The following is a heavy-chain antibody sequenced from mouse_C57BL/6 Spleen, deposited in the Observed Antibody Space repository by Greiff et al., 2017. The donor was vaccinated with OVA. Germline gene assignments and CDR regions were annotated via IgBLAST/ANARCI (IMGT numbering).Heavy chain of an antibody. CDR3: TRRTTTEGVYYVDY. CDR1: GYTFTDYD. D-gene: IGHD2-12*01. Sequence: QVQLQQSGAALVRPGASVTLSCTASGYTFTDYDMHWVKQTPVHGLEWIGAIDPETGGTAYNQKFKGKAILPADKSSSTAYMELRSLPSEDSAVYYCTRRTTTEGVYYVDYWGQGTTLTVSS. V-gene: IGHV1-15*01. CDR2: IDPETGGT. J-gene: IGHJ2*01.